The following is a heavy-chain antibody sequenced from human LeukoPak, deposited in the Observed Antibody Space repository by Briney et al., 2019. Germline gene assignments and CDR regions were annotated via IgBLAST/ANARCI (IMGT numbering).Heavy chain of an antibody. CDR1: GFTFSDYY. V-gene: IGHV3-11*03. J-gene: IGHJ4*02. CDR3: ASCRGGYVLNY. Sequence: GGSLRLSCAASGFTFSDYYMSWIRQAPGKGLEWVSYISSSSSYTNYADSVKGRFTFSRNNAKNSLYLKMNTRRAEDAAVYYGASCRGGYVLNYWGQGTLVTVSS. CDR2: ISSSSSYT. D-gene: IGHD5-24*01.